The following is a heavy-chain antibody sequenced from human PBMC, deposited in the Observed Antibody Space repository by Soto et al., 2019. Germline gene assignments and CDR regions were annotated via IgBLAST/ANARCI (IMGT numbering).Heavy chain of an antibody. V-gene: IGHV6-1*01. CDR3: ARDLSVPTGPEGHYYHGMDV. J-gene: IGHJ6*02. CDR2: TYYRSKWYN. CDR1: GDSVSSNSAA. Sequence: SQTLSLTCAISGDSVSSNSAAWNWIRQSPSRGLEWLGRTYYRSKWYNDYAVSVKSRITFIPNTSKNQCSLQLNSVTPEDTGVYYCARDLSVPTGPEGHYYHGMDVWGQATAVT.